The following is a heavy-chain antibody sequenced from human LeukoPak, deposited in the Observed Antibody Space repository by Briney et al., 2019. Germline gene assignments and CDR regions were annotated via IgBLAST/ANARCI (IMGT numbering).Heavy chain of an antibody. Sequence: GGSLRLSCAASGFIFSSYAMSWVRQAPGKGLEWVGFIRFKAYGGTTEYAASVKGRFTISRDDSKSIAYLQMDSLKIGDTAVYYCTRLNLEGVVYYFDYWGQGTLVTVSS. D-gene: IGHD3-3*01. CDR3: TRLNLEGVVYYFDY. V-gene: IGHV3-49*04. CDR1: GFIFSSYA. J-gene: IGHJ4*02. CDR2: IRFKAYGGTT.